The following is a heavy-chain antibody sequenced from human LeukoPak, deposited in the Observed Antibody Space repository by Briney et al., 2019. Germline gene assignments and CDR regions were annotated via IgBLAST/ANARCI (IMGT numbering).Heavy chain of an antibody. Sequence: SETLSLTCTVSGGSINSDDYYWSWIRQPPGKGLEWMGYIYSRGSTYYNPSLKSRVTISLDTSRNQFSLRLSSVTAADTAVYYCARDCSGGSCYDALDAWGQGTMVTVSS. CDR3: ARDCSGGSCYDALDA. CDR1: GGSINSDDYY. V-gene: IGHV4-30-4*01. D-gene: IGHD2-15*01. J-gene: IGHJ3*01. CDR2: IYSRGST.